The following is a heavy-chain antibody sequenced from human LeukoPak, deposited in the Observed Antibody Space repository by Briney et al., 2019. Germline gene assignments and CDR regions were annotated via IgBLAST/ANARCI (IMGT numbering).Heavy chain of an antibody. V-gene: IGHV5-51*01. D-gene: IGHD3-10*01. CDR3: ARQYGSGSFDY. CDR1: AYTFTGYY. CDR2: IYPGDSDT. Sequence: GASVKVSCKASAYTFTGYYMHWVRQAPGQGLEWMGIIYPGDSDTRYSPSFQGQVTISADKSISTAYLQWSSLKASDTAMYYCARQYGSGSFDYWGQGTLVTVSS. J-gene: IGHJ4*02.